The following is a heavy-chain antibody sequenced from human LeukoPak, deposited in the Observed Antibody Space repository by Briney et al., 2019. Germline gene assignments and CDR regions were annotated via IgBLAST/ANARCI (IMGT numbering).Heavy chain of an antibody. D-gene: IGHD4-17*01. CDR2: INHSGST. Sequence: PSETLSLTCAVYGLSFSSYWLSWIRQPPGKGLEWIGEINHSGSTNYNPSLKSRVTISVDTSKNQFSLKLSSVIAADTAVYYCARGDVRNAYGDIGAIDDSGQGTLVTVSS. CDR1: GLSFSSYW. CDR3: ARGDVRNAYGDIGAIDD. J-gene: IGHJ4*02. V-gene: IGHV4-34*01.